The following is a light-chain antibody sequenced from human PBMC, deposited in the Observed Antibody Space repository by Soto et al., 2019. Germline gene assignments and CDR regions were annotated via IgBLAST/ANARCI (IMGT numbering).Light chain of an antibody. J-gene: IGKJ2*01. V-gene: IGKV1-8*01. Sequence: AIRMTQSPSSLSASTGDRVTITCRASQGISSYLAWYQQKPGKAPKLLIYAASTLQSGVPSRFSGSGSGTDFTLTISCLQSEDFATYYCQQYYSCPPGTFGQGTKLEIK. CDR2: AAS. CDR1: QGISSY. CDR3: QQYYSCPPGT.